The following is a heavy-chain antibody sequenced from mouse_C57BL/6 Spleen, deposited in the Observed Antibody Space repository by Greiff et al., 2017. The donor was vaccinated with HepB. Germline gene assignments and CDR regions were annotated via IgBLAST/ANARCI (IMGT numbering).Heavy chain of an antibody. CDR1: GYTFTDYN. CDR2: INPNNGGT. J-gene: IGHJ3*01. CDR3: ARSGNYYGSSLFAY. V-gene: IGHV1-18*01. Sequence: DVQLQESGPELVKPGASVKIPCKASGYTFTDYNMDWVKQSHGKSLEWIGDINPNNGGTIYNQKFKGKATLTVDKSSSTAYMELRSLTSEDTAVYYCARSGNYYGSSLFAYWGQGTLVTVSA. D-gene: IGHD1-1*01.